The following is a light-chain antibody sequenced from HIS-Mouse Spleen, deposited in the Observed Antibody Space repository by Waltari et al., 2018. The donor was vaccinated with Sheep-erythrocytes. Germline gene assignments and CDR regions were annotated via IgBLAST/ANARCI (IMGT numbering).Light chain of an antibody. J-gene: IGLJ3*02. CDR1: SSDVGSYNL. Sequence: QSALTQPASVSGSPGQSITISCPGTSSDVGSYNLVSWYQQHPGKPPKLMIYEGSKRPSGVSNRFSGSKSGNTASLTISGLQAEDEADYYCCSYAGSSTPWVFGGGTKLTVL. V-gene: IGLV2-23*01. CDR2: EGS. CDR3: CSYAGSSTPWV.